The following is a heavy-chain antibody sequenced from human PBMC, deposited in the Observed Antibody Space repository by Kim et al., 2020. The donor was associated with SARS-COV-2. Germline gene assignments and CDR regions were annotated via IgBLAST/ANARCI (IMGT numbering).Heavy chain of an antibody. CDR3: ARGNRSYSANDY. J-gene: IGHJ4*02. Sequence: NYAQKFQGRVTITADESTSTAYMELSSLRSEDTAVYYCARGNRSYSANDYWGQGTLVTVSS. D-gene: IGHD1-26*01. V-gene: IGHV1-69*01.